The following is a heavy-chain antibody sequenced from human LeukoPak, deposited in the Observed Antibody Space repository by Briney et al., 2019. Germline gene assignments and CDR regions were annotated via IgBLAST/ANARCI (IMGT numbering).Heavy chain of an antibody. CDR2: IIPIFGTA. V-gene: IGHV1-69*05. D-gene: IGHD3-22*01. CDR3: ARGINYDSSAPTHAFDI. CDR1: GGTFSSYA. Sequence: SVKVSCKASGGTFSSYAISWVRQAPGQGLEWMGRIIPIFGTANYAQKFQGRVTITTDESTRTAYMELSSVRSEDTAVYYCARGINYDSSAPTHAFDIWGQGTMVTVSS. J-gene: IGHJ3*02.